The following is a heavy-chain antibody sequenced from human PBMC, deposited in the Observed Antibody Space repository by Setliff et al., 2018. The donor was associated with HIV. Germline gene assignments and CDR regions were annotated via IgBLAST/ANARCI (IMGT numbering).Heavy chain of an antibody. CDR1: GGSLSDYY. CDR3: AVPGTSGTYYRVFDY. J-gene: IGHJ4*02. Sequence: PSETLSLICAVYGGSLSDYYWSWIRQPPGKGLEWIAEINRSGTPNYNPSLESRVTISVDSSKNRVSLKLSSVTAADTAVYYCAVPGTSGTYYRVFDYWGQGVLVTVS. CDR2: INRSGTP. V-gene: IGHV4-34*01. D-gene: IGHD3-10*01.